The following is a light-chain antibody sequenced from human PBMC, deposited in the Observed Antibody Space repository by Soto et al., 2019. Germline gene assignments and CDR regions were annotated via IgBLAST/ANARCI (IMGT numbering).Light chain of an antibody. J-gene: IGLJ1*01. CDR2: DVS. CDR3: SSYTSSSTPRV. Sequence: QSALTQPASVSGSPGQSITISCTGTSSDVGGYNYVSWYQQHPGKAPKLMIYDVSNRPSGVSNRFSGSKSGNTASLTISGLQAEDEADCYCSSYTSSSTPRVFGTGTKVTVL. CDR1: SSDVGGYNY. V-gene: IGLV2-14*01.